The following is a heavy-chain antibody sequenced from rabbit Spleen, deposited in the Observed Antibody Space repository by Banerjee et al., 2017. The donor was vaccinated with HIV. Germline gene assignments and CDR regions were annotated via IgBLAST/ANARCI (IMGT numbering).Heavy chain of an antibody. V-gene: IGHV1S40*01. CDR3: ARDSGSSFSSYGMDL. CDR1: GVSFGISDY. J-gene: IGHJ6*01. D-gene: IGHD8-1*01. CDR2: IYTYYGST. Sequence: QSLEESGGGLVQPEGSLTLTCTASGVSFGISDYMCWVRQAPGKGLEWIGCIYTYYGSTYYASWPKGRFTISKTSSTTVTLQAASLTAADTAAYFCARDSGSSFSSYGMDLLGPGTLVTFS.